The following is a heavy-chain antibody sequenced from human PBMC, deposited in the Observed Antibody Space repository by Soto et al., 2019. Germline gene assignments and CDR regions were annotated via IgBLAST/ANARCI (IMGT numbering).Heavy chain of an antibody. CDR2: IWYDGSNK. D-gene: IGHD5-12*01. CDR1: RFNFSSYD. V-gene: IGHV3-33*01. CDR3: ARVFGGYAGYYYGMDV. J-gene: IGHJ6*02. Sequence: PGGSLRLSFAASRFNFSSYDLHRVRQAPGKGREWVAVIWYDGSNKYYADSVKGRFTISRDNSKNTLYLQMNSLRAEDTAVYYCARVFGGYAGYYYGMDVWGQGT.